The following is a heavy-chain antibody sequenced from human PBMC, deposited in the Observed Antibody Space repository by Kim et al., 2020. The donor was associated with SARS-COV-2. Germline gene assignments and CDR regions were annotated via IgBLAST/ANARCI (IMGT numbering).Heavy chain of an antibody. CDR3: ARESAVFWFGGPFDP. D-gene: IGHD3-10*01. V-gene: IGHV3-53*01. J-gene: IGHJ5*02. Sequence: ASVKGRFTISGDNSKNTLYLQMNSLRAEDTAVYYCARESAVFWFGGPFDPWGQGTLVTVSS.